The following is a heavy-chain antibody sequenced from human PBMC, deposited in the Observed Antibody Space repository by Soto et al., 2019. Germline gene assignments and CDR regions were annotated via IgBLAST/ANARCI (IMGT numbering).Heavy chain of an antibody. CDR3: ARDRDYYDSSGYCDY. V-gene: IGHV3-48*03. CDR2: ISSSGSTI. Sequence: GASLRLSCAASGFTFSSYEMNWVRQAPGKGLEWVSYISSSGSTIYYADSVKGRFTISRDNAKNSLYLQMNSLRAEDTAVYYCARDRDYYDSSGYCDYWDQGTLVTVSS. CDR1: GFTFSSYE. J-gene: IGHJ4*02. D-gene: IGHD3-22*01.